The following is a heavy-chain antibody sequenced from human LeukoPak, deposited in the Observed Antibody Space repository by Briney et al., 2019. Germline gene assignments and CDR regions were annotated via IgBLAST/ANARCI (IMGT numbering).Heavy chain of an antibody. CDR2: ISGSGGST. Sequence: PGGTLRLSCAASGFTFSSYGMSWVRQAPGKGLEWVSAISGSGGSTYYADSVKGRFTISRDNSKNTLYLKMNSLRAEDTAVYYCARVDSGSSSWASYYYYYMDVWGKGTTVTISS. CDR3: ARVDSGSSSWASYYYYYMDV. CDR1: GFTFSSYG. V-gene: IGHV3-23*01. J-gene: IGHJ6*03. D-gene: IGHD6-13*01.